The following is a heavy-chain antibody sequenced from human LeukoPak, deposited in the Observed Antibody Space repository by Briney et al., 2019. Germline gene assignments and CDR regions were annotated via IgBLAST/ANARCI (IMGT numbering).Heavy chain of an antibody. Sequence: ASVKVSCKASGYTFTGYYMHWVRQAPGQGLEWMGWINPNSGGTNYAQKFQGRVTMTRNTSISTAYMELSSLRSEDTAVYYCAKDHGDDPWGQGTLVTVSS. J-gene: IGHJ5*02. V-gene: IGHV1-2*02. CDR1: GYTFTGYY. CDR3: AKDHGDDP. CDR2: INPNSGGT. D-gene: IGHD4-17*01.